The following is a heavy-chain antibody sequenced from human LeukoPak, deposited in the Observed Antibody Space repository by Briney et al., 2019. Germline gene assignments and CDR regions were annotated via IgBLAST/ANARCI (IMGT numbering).Heavy chain of an antibody. CDR3: ARVASLSGFDY. J-gene: IGHJ4*02. D-gene: IGHD1-26*01. CDR1: GFTFSSYE. V-gene: IGHV3-48*03. CDR2: ISSSGSTI. Sequence: GSLRLSCAASGFTFSSYEMNWVRQAPGKGLEWVSYISSSGSTIYYADSVKGRFTISRDNAKNSLYLQMNSLRAEDTAVYYCARVASLSGFDYWGQGTLVTVSS.